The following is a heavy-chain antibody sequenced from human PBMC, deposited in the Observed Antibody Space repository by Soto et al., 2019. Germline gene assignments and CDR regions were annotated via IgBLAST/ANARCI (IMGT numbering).Heavy chain of an antibody. CDR2: INPNSGGT. J-gene: IGHJ6*02. Sequence: ASVKVSCKASGYTFTGYYMHWVRQAPGQGLEWMGWINPNSGGTNYAQKFQGWVTMTRDTSISTAYMELSRLRSDDTAVYYCARERRVDTAMYYGMDVWGQGTTVTVSS. D-gene: IGHD5-18*01. CDR3: ARERRVDTAMYYGMDV. V-gene: IGHV1-2*04. CDR1: GYTFTGYY.